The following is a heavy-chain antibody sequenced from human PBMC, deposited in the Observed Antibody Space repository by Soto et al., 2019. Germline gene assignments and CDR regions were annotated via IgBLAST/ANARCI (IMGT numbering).Heavy chain of an antibody. Sequence: EAQLVESGGGLVQPGGSLRLSCAASGFTFSNYEMHWVRQAPGKGLEYVSGISNNGAHTDYAKSVKGRFTISRDNSENTLHLQMGSLRSEDMALYYCARRGYGSRWPNVYMDVWGKGTTVTLSS. CDR3: ARRGYGSRWPNVYMDV. CDR1: GFTFSNYE. CDR2: ISNNGAHT. D-gene: IGHD6-13*01. J-gene: IGHJ6*03. V-gene: IGHV3-64*01.